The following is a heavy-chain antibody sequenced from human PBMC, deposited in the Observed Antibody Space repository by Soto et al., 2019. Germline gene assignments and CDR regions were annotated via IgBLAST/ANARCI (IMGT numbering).Heavy chain of an antibody. V-gene: IGHV2-26*01. CDR1: GFSLSNPRMG. CDR3: ARIMRDAVGVPDAIYYFDP. J-gene: IGHJ5*02. CDR2: IFSDDEK. D-gene: IGHD2-2*02. Sequence: SGPTLVNPTETLTLTCTVSGFSLSNPRMGVSWIRQPPGKALEWLAHIFSDDEKSYSTSLKSRLIISKDTSKSQVVLTMTNMDPVDTATFYCARIMRDAVGVPDAIYYFDPWRQGTQVTVSS.